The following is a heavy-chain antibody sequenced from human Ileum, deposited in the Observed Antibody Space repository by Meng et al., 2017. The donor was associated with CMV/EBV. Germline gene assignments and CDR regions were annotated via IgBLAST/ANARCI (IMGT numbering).Heavy chain of an antibody. J-gene: IGHJ6*02. CDR1: GGSMSSYY. CDR2: IYYSGST. D-gene: IGHD3-10*01. V-gene: IGHV4-59*01. Sequence: SETLSLTCTVSGGSMSSYYWSWIRQPPGRGLEYIGYIYYSGSTNYNPSLKSRVTLSEDTSKNQFSLKVSSVTAVDTAVYYCARVLWFGETYYGLDVWGQGTTVTVSS. CDR3: ARVLWFGETYYGLDV.